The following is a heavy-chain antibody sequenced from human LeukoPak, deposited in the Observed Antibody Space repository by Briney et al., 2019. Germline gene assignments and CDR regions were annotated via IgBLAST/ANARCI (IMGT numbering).Heavy chain of an antibody. V-gene: IGHV4-34*01. J-gene: IGHJ5*02. CDR1: GGSFSGYY. Sequence: SETLSLTCAVYGGSFSGYYWSWIRQPPGKGLEWIGEINHSGSTNYNPSLKSRVTISVDTSKNQFSLKLSSVTAADTAVYYCARFLLGGWYMWFDPWGQGTLVTVSS. CDR3: ARFLLGGWYMWFDP. CDR2: INHSGST. D-gene: IGHD6-19*01.